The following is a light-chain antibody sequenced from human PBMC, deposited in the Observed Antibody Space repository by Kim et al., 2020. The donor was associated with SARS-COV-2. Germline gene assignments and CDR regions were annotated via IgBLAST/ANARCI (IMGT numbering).Light chain of an antibody. Sequence: SSELTQDPAVSVALGQTVRITCQGDSLRSYYATWYQQKPGQAPIVVIYGKNNRPSGIPDRFSGSSSGNTASLTITGTQAGDEAVYYCNSRDSNDNVVFDGGTQLSVL. CDR1: SLRSYY. CDR3: NSRDSNDNVV. V-gene: IGLV3-19*01. J-gene: IGLJ2*01. CDR2: GKN.